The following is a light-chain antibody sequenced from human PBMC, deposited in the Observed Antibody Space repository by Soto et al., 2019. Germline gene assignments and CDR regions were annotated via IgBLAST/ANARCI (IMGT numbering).Light chain of an antibody. CDR1: QNIDNF. CDR3: QQYESLPLT. Sequence: DIQMSQSPSSLDASVGRTVTITCRASQNIDNFVAWYQQKPGKAAKLLIYDAYDLETGVTSRFSGSGSGTGFTFTISSLQPEDFATYYCQQYESLPLTFGQGTRLEIK. V-gene: IGKV1-33*01. J-gene: IGKJ5*01. CDR2: DAY.